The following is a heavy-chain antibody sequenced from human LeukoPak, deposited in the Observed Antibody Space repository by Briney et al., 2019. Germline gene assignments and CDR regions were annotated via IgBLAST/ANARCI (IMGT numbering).Heavy chain of an antibody. CDR3: ARDPDSLTLFDY. V-gene: IGHV4-38-2*02. D-gene: IGHD2-21*01. Sequence: SETLSLTCTVSGYSISSGYYWGWIRQPPGKGLEWIGSIYHSGSTYYNPSLKSRDTISVDTSKNQFSLKLSSVTAADTAVYYCARDPDSLTLFDYWGQGTLVTVSS. CDR1: GYSISSGYY. J-gene: IGHJ4*02. CDR2: IYHSGST.